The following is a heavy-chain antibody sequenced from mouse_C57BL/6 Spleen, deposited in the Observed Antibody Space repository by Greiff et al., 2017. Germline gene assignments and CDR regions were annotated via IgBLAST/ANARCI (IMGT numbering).Heavy chain of an antibody. J-gene: IGHJ3*01. CDR3: ARGYDYDRAWFAY. CDR2: ISYDGSN. V-gene: IGHV3-6*01. Sequence: EVPLQASGPGLVKPSQSLSLTCSVTGYSITSGYYWNWIRQFPGNKLEWMGYISYDGSNNYNPSLKNRISITRDTSKNQFFLKLNSVTTEDTATYYCARGYDYDRAWFAYWGQGILVTVSA. CDR1: GYSITSGYY. D-gene: IGHD2-4*01.